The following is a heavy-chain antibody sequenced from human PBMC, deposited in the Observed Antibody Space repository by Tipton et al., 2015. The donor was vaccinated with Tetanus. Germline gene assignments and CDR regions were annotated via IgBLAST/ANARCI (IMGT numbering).Heavy chain of an antibody. CDR2: ISAYNGNT. D-gene: IGHD3-22*01. CDR1: GYTFTSYG. CDR3: ARVYYYDSSGYAFDI. Sequence: QLVQSGAEVKKPGASVKVSCKASGYTFTSYGISWVRQAPGQGLESTGWISAYNGNTYYAQKLQGRVTMTTDTSTSTAYMELRSLRSDDTAVYYCARVYYYDSSGYAFDIWGQGTMVTVSS. V-gene: IGHV1-18*04. J-gene: IGHJ3*02.